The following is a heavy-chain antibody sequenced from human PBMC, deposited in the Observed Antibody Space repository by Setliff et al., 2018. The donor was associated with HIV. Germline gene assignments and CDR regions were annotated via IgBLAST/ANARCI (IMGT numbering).Heavy chain of an antibody. D-gene: IGHD2-21*02. CDR2: INWDGTST. CDR1: GFTFDDYA. V-gene: IGHV3-43D*04. Sequence: PGGSLRLSCAGSGFTFDDYAMLWVRRAPGRSLEWISLINWDGTSTYYAGSVDGRFTISRDNSKNSLFLQMHSLRSEDTAFYYCTKSTGSGVGTYYADSWGQGTLVTVSS. J-gene: IGHJ4*02. CDR3: TKSTGSGVGTYYADS.